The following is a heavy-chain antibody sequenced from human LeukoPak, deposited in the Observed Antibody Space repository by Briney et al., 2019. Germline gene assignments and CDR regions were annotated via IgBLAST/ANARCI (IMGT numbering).Heavy chain of an antibody. V-gene: IGHV4-59*08. CDR1: GGSISSYY. J-gene: IGHJ4*02. Sequence: KSSETLSLTCTVSGGSISSYYWSWIRQPPGKGLEWIGYIYYSGSTNYNPSLKSRVTISVDTSKNQFSLKLSSVTAADTAVYYCARHQTTFDYWGQGTLVTVSS. D-gene: IGHD1-7*01. CDR3: ARHQTTFDY. CDR2: IYYSGST.